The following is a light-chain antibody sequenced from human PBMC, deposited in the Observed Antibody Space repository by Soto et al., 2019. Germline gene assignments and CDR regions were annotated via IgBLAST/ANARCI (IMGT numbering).Light chain of an antibody. CDR3: QSYDSSLSGSV. V-gene: IGLV1-40*01. Sequence: QSVLTQPPSVSRAPGQRVTISCTGSSSNIGAGYGVHWYQQLPGAAPKLLIYVNNNRPSGVPDRFSGSKSGTSASLAITGLQAEDEADYYCQSYDSSLSGSVFGGGTKVTVL. CDR1: SSNIGAGYG. CDR2: VNN. J-gene: IGLJ2*01.